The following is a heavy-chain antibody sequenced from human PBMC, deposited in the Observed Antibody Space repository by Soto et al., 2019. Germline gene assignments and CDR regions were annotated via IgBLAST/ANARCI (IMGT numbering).Heavy chain of an antibody. J-gene: IGHJ4*02. V-gene: IGHV1-18*01. CDR1: GYTFTSYG. CDR3: ARDNKSPIPPFRGDY. Sequence: QVQLVQSGAEVKKPGASVKVSCKASGYTFTSYGMSWVRQAPGQGLEWMGWISTYNGNTNYAEKLQGRVTMTTDTYTSTAYRELRNLRSDDTAVYYCARDNKSPIPPFRGDYWGQGTLVTVSS. D-gene: IGHD3-10*01. CDR2: ISTYNGNT.